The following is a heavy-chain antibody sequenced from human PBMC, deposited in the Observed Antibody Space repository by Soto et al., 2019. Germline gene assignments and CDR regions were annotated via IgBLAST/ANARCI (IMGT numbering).Heavy chain of an antibody. CDR2: IYPGDSTT. J-gene: IGHJ5*02. Sequence: GESLKISCKASGYIFTSHWIGWVRQMPGKGLEWMGIIYPGDSTTRYSPSFQGQVTISADKSTNTAYLQWGSLQASDTAMYYCTRHPRYYGSGSYYNADNWFDPWGQGTLVTVSS. CDR1: GYIFTSHW. CDR3: TRHPRYYGSGSYYNADNWFDP. V-gene: IGHV5-51*01. D-gene: IGHD3-10*01.